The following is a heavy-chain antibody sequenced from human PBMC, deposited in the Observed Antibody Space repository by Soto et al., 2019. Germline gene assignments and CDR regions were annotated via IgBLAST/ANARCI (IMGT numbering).Heavy chain of an antibody. Sequence: QVQLVQSGAEVKKPGASVKVSCKTSDYTFTNYGISWVRQAPGQGLEWVGWISAYNGNTNYAQKLQGRVTMTPDAATSTAYMELMGLRSDDTAVYYWARVSGGLVPTFDYWGQGAPVTVSS. CDR1: DYTFTNYG. CDR2: ISAYNGNT. CDR3: ARVSGGLVPTFDY. V-gene: IGHV1-18*01. D-gene: IGHD6-19*01. J-gene: IGHJ4*02.